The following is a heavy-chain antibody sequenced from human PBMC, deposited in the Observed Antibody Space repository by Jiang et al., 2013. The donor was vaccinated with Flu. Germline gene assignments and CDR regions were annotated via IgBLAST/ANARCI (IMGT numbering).Heavy chain of an antibody. CDR3: VKDGWGYYYYYMDV. CDR2: IDSAGNT. CDR1: GLTVSSTY. J-gene: IGHJ6*03. Sequence: LVESGGGLIQPGGSLRISCAASGLTVSSTYMSWVRQAPGKGLEWVSLIDSAGNTYYPDSVKGRITISRDSSKNTVYLQMSSLRAEDTAVYYCVKDGWGYYYYYMDVWGKGTRVTVSS. D-gene: IGHD1-26*01. V-gene: IGHV3-66*03.